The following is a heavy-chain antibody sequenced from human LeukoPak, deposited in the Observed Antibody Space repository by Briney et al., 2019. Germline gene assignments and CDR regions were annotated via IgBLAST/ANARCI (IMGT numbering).Heavy chain of an antibody. CDR2: IYYSGST. CDR3: ARDGSGWIDY. D-gene: IGHD6-19*01. J-gene: IGHJ4*02. CDR1: GASISSYY. V-gene: IGHV4-59*01. Sequence: SETLSLTCTVSGASISSYYWSWIRQPPGKGLEWIGYIYYSGSTNYNPSPKSRVTISVDTSKNQFSLKLSSVTAADTAVYYCARDGSGWIDYWGQGTLVTVSS.